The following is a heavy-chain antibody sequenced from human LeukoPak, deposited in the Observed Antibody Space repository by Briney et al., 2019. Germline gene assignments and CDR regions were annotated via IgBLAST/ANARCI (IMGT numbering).Heavy chain of an antibody. V-gene: IGHV3-30*04. CDR2: ISYDGSNK. CDR3: ARDPIAVAGNTGYFDY. D-gene: IGHD6-19*01. Sequence: GGSLRPSCAASGFTFSSYAMHWVRQAPGKGLEWVAVISYDGSNKYYADSVKGRFTISRDNSKNTLYLQMNSLRAEDTAVYYCARDPIAVAGNTGYFDYWGQGTLVTVSS. CDR1: GFTFSSYA. J-gene: IGHJ4*02.